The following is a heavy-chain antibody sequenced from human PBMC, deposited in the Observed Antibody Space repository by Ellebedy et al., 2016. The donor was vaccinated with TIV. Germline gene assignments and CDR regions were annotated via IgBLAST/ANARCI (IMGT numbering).Heavy chain of an antibody. J-gene: IGHJ4*02. CDR3: GGFRKRQLYDSDGYYDY. CDR1: GFTFSGYW. Sequence: GESLKISXAASGFTFSGYWMHWVRQAPGKGLVWVSCINTDGSSTRYADSVKGRFSISRDNAKNTLFLQMNSLRAEDTAVYYCGGFRKRQLYDSDGYYDYWGQGSLVTVSS. CDR2: INTDGSST. V-gene: IGHV3-74*01. D-gene: IGHD3-22*01.